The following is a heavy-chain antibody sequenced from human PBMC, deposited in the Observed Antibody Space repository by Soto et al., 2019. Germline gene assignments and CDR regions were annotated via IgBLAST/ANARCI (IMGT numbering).Heavy chain of an antibody. Sequence: SETLSLTCAVSGGSISSGGYYWSWIRQHPGKGLEWIGYIYYSGSTFYNPSLRSRVTVSVDTSKNQFSLRLTSVTAADTAVYYCARHYYGSGSYYNWFDPLGQGTLVTVSS. J-gene: IGHJ5*02. CDR2: IYYSGST. V-gene: IGHV4-31*11. D-gene: IGHD3-10*01. CDR3: ARHYYGSGSYYNWFDP. CDR1: GGSISSGGYY.